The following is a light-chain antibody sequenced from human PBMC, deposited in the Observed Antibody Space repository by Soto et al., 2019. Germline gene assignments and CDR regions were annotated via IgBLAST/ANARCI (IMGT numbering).Light chain of an antibody. Sequence: DIQMTQSPSTLSSSVGDRVTITCRASQSINNWLAWYQLKPGKAPKLLIYGASSLESGVPSRFSGSGSGTEFTLTISSLQPDDFSTYHCQHYNGYFGQGTKLEIK. CDR2: GAS. CDR3: QHYNGY. J-gene: IGKJ2*01. CDR1: QSINNW. V-gene: IGKV1-5*03.